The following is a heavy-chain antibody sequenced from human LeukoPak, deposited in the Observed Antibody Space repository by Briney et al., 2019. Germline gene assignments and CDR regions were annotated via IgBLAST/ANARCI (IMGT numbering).Heavy chain of an antibody. Sequence: GGSLRLSCAASGFTFSDSAKNWVRQAPGKGLEWLSLINFSGSNTYSADSMKGRFTISRDNSKDTLYLHMNNLRAEDTAIYYCARDIEFSTWGPGTMVTVSS. V-gene: IGHV3-23*01. CDR3: ARDIEFST. CDR2: INFSGSNT. D-gene: IGHD3-3*02. J-gene: IGHJ3*01. CDR1: GFTFSDSA.